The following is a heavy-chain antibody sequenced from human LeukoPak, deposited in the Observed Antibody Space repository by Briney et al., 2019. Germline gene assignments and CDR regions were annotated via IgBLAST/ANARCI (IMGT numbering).Heavy chain of an antibody. CDR3: ARGQRSSRAYYFDY. V-gene: IGHV1-2*02. Sequence: ASVKVSCKASGHTFTGYYMHWVRQAPGQGLEWMGWINPNSGGTNYAQKFQGRVTMTRDTSISTAYMELSRLRSDDTAVYYCARGQRSSRAYYFDYWGQGTLVTVSS. CDR1: GHTFTGYY. D-gene: IGHD6-25*01. CDR2: INPNSGGT. J-gene: IGHJ4*02.